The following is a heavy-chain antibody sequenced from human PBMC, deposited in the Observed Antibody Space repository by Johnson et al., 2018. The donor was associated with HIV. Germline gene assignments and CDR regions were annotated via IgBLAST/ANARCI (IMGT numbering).Heavy chain of an antibody. CDR3: ARGGVELPGREAFDF. D-gene: IGHD1-26*01. Sequence: VHLVESGGGLVQPGRSLRLSCAASGFTFDDYAMHWVRQAPGKGLEWVSGISWNSGSIGYADSVKGRFTISRDNAKNSLYLQMNSLRAEDTAVYYCARGGVELPGREAFDFWGQGTMVTVSS. J-gene: IGHJ3*01. CDR2: ISWNSGSI. V-gene: IGHV3-9*01. CDR1: GFTFDDYA.